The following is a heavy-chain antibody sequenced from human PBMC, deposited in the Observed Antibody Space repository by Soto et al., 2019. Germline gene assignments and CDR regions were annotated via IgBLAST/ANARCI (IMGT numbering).Heavy chain of an antibody. J-gene: IGHJ4*02. D-gene: IGHD3-10*01. CDR2: IIPIFGTA. V-gene: IGHV1-69*01. CDR1: GGTFSSYA. CDR3: ARAVSHLAVDPEPLGVLWSCGY. Sequence: QVQLVQSGADVQKPGSSVKVSCKASGGTFSSYAISWVRQAPGQGLEWMGGIIPIFGTANYAQKFQGRVTITADESTSTAYMELSSLRSEDTAVYYCARAVSHLAVDPEPLGVLWSCGYWGQGTLVTVS.